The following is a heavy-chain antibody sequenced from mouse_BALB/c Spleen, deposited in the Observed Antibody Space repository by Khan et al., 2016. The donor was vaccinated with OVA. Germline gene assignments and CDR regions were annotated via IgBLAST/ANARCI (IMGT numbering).Heavy chain of an antibody. CDR2: INPSTGYT. D-gene: IGHD1-1*01. CDR3: ENHGSSAAWLTY. V-gene: IGHV1-7*01. J-gene: IGHJ3*01. CDR1: GYTFTSYW. Sequence: QVQLQQSGAELAKPGASVKMSCKASGYTFTSYWMHWVKQRPGQGLEWIGYINPSTGYTEYHQRFQDKATLTADKSSSTAYMQLSSLTSEESAVYYCENHGSSAAWLTYWGQGTLVTVSA.